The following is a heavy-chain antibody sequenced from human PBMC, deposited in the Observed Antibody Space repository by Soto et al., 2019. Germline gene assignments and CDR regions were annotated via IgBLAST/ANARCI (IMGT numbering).Heavy chain of an antibody. D-gene: IGHD3-22*01. Sequence: GWSLRLSCAASGFRFSDHAMHWVRQAPGKGLEWVAVIWYDGNNHYYADSVKGRFTISRDDSKRTVSLQMSGLRAEDTAVYYCARPYDSSGSYLPFDYWGQGTLVTVS. CDR1: GFRFSDHA. J-gene: IGHJ4*02. CDR2: IWYDGNNH. CDR3: ARPYDSSGSYLPFDY. V-gene: IGHV3-33*01.